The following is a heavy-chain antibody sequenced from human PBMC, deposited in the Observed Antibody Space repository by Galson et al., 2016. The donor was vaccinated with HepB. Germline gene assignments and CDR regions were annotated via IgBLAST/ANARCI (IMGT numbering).Heavy chain of an antibody. CDR2: ISYDGGDK. J-gene: IGHJ5*02. CDR1: GFTFSSYA. V-gene: IGHV3-30-3*01. D-gene: IGHD3/OR15-3a*01. Sequence: SLRLSCAASGFTFSSYAMHWVRQAPGKGLEWVAVISYDGGDKYYADSVKGRFTISRDNSKHTLYLQMNSLRAEDTAVYYCARDQPPLGTGTFDPWGQGTLVTVSS. CDR3: ARDQPPLGTGTFDP.